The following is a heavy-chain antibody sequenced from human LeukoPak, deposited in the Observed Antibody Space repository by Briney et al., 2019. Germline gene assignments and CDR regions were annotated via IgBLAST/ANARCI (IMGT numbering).Heavy chain of an antibody. J-gene: IGHJ5*02. D-gene: IGHD4-17*01. Sequence: GASVKVSCKASSYTFTSYGISWVRQAPGQGLEWMGWISAYNGNTNYAQKLQGRVTMTTDTSTSTAYMELRSLRSDDTAVYYCARDTTTVITGWFDPWGQGTLVTVSS. V-gene: IGHV1-18*01. CDR1: SYTFTSYG. CDR2: ISAYNGNT. CDR3: ARDTTTVITGWFDP.